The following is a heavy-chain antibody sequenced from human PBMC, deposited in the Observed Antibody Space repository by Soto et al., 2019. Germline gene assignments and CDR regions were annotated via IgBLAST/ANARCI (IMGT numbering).Heavy chain of an antibody. J-gene: IGHJ4*02. D-gene: IGHD6-19*01. CDR2: IIPIFGTA. CDR3: ARRRGGAVAVVN. CDR1: GGTFSSYA. Sequence: QVQLVQSGAEVKKPGSSVKVSCKASGGTFSSYAISWVRQAPGQGLEWMGGIIPIFGTANYAQKFQGRVTIXAXXSKSTAYMELSSLRSEDTAVYYCARRRGGAVAVVNWGQGTLVTVSS. V-gene: IGHV1-69*12.